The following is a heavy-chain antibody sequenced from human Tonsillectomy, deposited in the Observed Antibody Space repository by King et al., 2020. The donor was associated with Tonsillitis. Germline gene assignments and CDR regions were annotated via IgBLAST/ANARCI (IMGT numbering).Heavy chain of an antibody. Sequence: LQLQESGPGLVKPSETLSLTCSVSGGSISSTNYYWAWIRQPPGKGLEWIGSIYFRVTTYYMPSLKSRVTLSVDTSKNQFSLNLTSVTAADTAVYYCARSIAVAPWGAFDIWGQGTMVTVSS. CDR2: IYFRVTT. CDR3: ARSIAVAPWGAFDI. CDR1: GGSISSTNYY. V-gene: IGHV4-39*01. D-gene: IGHD6-19*01. J-gene: IGHJ3*02.